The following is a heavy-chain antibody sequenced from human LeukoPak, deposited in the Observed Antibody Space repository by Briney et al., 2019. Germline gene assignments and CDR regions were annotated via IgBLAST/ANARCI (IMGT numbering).Heavy chain of an antibody. Sequence: PGGSLRLSCAASGFTFSGYWMSWVRQAPGKGPEWVANIKQDGSEIYYADSVKGRFTISRDNAKNSLYLQMNSLRAEDMALYYCAKAGSSSWPARYMDVWGKGTTVTVSS. J-gene: IGHJ6*03. CDR2: IKQDGSEI. D-gene: IGHD6-13*01. V-gene: IGHV3-7*03. CDR1: GFTFSGYW. CDR3: AKAGSSSWPARYMDV.